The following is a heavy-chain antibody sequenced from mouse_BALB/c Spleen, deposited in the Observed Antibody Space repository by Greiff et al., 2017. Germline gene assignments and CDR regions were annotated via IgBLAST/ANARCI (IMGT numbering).Heavy chain of an antibody. CDR2: ISSGSSTI. D-gene: IGHD2-1*01. J-gene: IGHJ4*01. V-gene: IGHV5-17*02. CDR1: GFTFSSFG. Sequence: EVKVVESGGGLVQPGGSRKLSCAASGFTFSSFGMHWVRQAPEKGLEWVAYISSGSSTIYYADTVKGRFTISRDNPKNTLFLQMTSLRSEDTAMYYCARSIYYGNYGAMDYWGQGTSVTVSS. CDR3: ARSIYYGNYGAMDY.